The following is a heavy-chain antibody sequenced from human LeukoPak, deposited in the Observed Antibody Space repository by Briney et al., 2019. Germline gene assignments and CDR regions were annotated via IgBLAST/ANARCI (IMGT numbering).Heavy chain of an antibody. CDR1: GYSFSNYW. J-gene: IGHJ4*02. Sequence: GESLKISCKGSGYSFSNYWIAWVRQMPGKGLEWMGIIYPDDSDTRYSPSFQGQVTISVDKSINTAFLHWDNLKASDTAMYYCARQYRAAAAMALGYWGQGTLLTVSS. CDR3: ARQYRAAAAMALGY. CDR2: IYPDDSDT. D-gene: IGHD2-2*01. V-gene: IGHV5-51*01.